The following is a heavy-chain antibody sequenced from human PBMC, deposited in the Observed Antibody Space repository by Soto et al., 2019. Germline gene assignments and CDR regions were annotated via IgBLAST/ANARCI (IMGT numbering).Heavy chain of an antibody. CDR1: GYTFTRYG. D-gene: IGHD3-16*01. CDR2: INTYNGNT. CDR3: AMVDVYVTPSPQDV. V-gene: IGHV1-18*01. Sequence: QVQLVQSGAEVKNPGASVKVSCKASGYTFTRYGIGWARQAPGQGLEWMGWINTYNGNTNYAQNVQCRVTLTTDTSTSTAYMELRSLRSNDTAIYYCAMVDVYVTPSPQDVWGQGTTVIVSS. J-gene: IGHJ6*02.